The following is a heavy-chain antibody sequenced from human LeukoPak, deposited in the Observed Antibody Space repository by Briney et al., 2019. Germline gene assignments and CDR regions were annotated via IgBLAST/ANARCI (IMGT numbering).Heavy chain of an antibody. V-gene: IGHV3-7*01. D-gene: IGHD3-10*01. CDR2: IKQDGSEK. CDR3: ARYYYGSGEPHFVDY. J-gene: IGHJ4*02. CDR1: GFTFSSYW. Sequence: GGSLRLSCAASGFTFSSYWMSWVRQAPGKGLEWVANIKQDGSEKYYVDSVKGRFTISRDNAKNSLYLQMNSLRAEDTAVYYCARYYYGSGEPHFVDYWGQGTLVTVSS.